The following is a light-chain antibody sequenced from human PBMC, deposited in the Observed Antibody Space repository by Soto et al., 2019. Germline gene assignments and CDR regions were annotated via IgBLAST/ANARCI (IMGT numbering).Light chain of an antibody. V-gene: IGKV3-20*01. CDR3: QHYGRSPIT. CDR1: QSVNSR. Sequence: IVLAPSPRTRSLSPGDRDTLSCRASQSVNSRLAWYQHKPGQAPRLLISGASSRATGIPDRFSGSGSATDFTLTISRLEPEDFALYYCQHYGRSPITFGQGTRLEI. J-gene: IGKJ5*01. CDR2: GAS.